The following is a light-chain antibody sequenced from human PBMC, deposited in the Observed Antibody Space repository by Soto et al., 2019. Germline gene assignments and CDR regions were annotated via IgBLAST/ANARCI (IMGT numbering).Light chain of an antibody. CDR3: QQYSYFAT. CDR1: QSISSW. Sequence: DIQMTQSPSTLSASVGDRVTITCRASQSISSWLTWYQQKAGQAPKLLIYKASIVESGVPSRFSGSGSGTEFAFTIGSLQPDDSATYYCQQYSYFATFGQGTRVEVK. V-gene: IGKV1-5*03. CDR2: KAS. J-gene: IGKJ1*01.